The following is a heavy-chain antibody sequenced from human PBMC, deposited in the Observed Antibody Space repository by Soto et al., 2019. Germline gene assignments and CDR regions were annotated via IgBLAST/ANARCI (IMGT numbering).Heavy chain of an antibody. Sequence: QVQLQQWGAGPLRPLETLSLTCGVSGGSFSGYYWAWIRQSPGKGLEWIGEINDSGSINYNPSLKSRVSISVVTSKIHYSLNLRSVTASDTAVYYCARESHDILTGPPWVWYFDLWGRGTLVTVSS. J-gene: IGHJ2*01. CDR1: GGSFSGYY. D-gene: IGHD3-9*01. CDR3: ARESHDILTGPPWVWYFDL. CDR2: INDSGSI. V-gene: IGHV4-34*01.